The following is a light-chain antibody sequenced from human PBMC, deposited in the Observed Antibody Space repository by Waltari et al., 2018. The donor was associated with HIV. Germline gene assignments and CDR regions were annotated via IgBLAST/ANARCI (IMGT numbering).Light chain of an antibody. CDR2: EVS. V-gene: IGLV2-8*01. J-gene: IGLJ3*02. CDR3: STWDYSLGAPWL. CDR1: SSDVGGYNY. Sequence: QSALTQPPSAYGSPGQSVTISCTGTSSDVGGYNYVPWYQQHPGKAPKLMIYEVSKRPSGVPDRFSGSKSGATASLTISGLQPGDEPDYHCSTWDYSLGAPWLFGGGTKLTVL.